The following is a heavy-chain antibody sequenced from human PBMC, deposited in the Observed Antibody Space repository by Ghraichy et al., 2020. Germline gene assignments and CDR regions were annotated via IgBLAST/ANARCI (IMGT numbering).Heavy chain of an antibody. Sequence: GGSLRLSCAASGFTFSSYSMNWVRQAPGKGLEWVSYISSSSTIYYADSVKGRFTISRDNAKNSLYLQMNSLRDEDTAVYYCARDSLGYYDSSGAVGAFDIWGQGTMVTVSS. CDR3: ARDSLGYYDSSGAVGAFDI. CDR1: GFTFSSYS. J-gene: IGHJ3*02. D-gene: IGHD3-22*01. V-gene: IGHV3-48*02. CDR2: ISSSSTI.